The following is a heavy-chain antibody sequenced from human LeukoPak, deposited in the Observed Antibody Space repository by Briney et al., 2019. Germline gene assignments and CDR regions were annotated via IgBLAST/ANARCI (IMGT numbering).Heavy chain of an antibody. D-gene: IGHD3-16*02. J-gene: IGHJ4*02. V-gene: IGHV3-21*01. Sequence: GGSLRLSCAASGFTFSSYSMTWVRQAPGKGLEWVSSISSSGSFIYYAGSVKGRFTISRDNAKNSLYLQMSSLRADDTAIYYCARSFGGVISYFDYWGQGTLVTVSS. CDR3: ARSFGGVISYFDY. CDR1: GFTFSSYS. CDR2: ISSSGSFI.